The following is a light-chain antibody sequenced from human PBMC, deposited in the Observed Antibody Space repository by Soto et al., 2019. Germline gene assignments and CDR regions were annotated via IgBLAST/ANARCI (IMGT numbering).Light chain of an antibody. J-gene: IGKJ1*01. CDR2: GAS. CDR3: QQYSTSSWT. V-gene: IGKV3-20*01. CDR1: QSVSSSH. Sequence: EIVLTQSPDTLSLSPGERATLACRASQSVSSSHLGWYQQRPGQTPRLLIYGASSRASGIPDRFSGSGSGTDFTLTISRLEPEDLAVYYCQQYSTSSWTFGQGTKVEFK.